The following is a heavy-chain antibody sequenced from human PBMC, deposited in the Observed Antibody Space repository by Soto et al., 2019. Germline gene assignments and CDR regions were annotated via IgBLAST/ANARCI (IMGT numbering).Heavy chain of an antibody. CDR2: IIPIFGTA. D-gene: IGHD6-19*01. V-gene: IGHV1-69*01. Sequence: QVQLVQSGAEVKKPGSSVKVSCKASGGTFRSYAISWVRQAPGQGLEWMGGIIPIFGTANYAQKFQGRVTITADESTSTAYMELSSLRSEDTAVYYCARGGDSGWYDYYYYGMDVWGQGTTVTVSS. J-gene: IGHJ6*02. CDR3: ARGGDSGWYDYYYYGMDV. CDR1: GGTFRSYA.